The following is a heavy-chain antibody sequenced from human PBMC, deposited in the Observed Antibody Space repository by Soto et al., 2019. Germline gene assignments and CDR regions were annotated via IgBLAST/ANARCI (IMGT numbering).Heavy chain of an antibody. CDR3: ARTALGWFDP. Sequence: SETLSLTCSVSGGSISSYYWSWIRQPPGKGLEWIGYIFYSGRSGSTNHNPSLKSRVTISVDTSKNQFSLKLSSVTAADTAVYYCARTALGWFDPWGQGTLVTVSS. D-gene: IGHD2-21*02. CDR1: GGSISSYY. V-gene: IGHV4-59*01. CDR2: IFYSGRSGST. J-gene: IGHJ5*02.